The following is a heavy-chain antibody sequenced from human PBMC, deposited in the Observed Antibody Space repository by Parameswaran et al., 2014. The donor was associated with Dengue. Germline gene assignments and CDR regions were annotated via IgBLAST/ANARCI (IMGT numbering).Heavy chain of an antibody. Sequence: VRQAPGGLEWVGRTRSKANSYTTEYAASVKGRFTISRDDSKNSLYLQMNSLKTEDTAVYYCARRGPLYYYGMDVWGQGTTVTVSS. CDR2: TRSKANSYTT. J-gene: IGHJ6*02. CDR3: ARRGPLYYYGMDV. V-gene: IGHV3-72*01.